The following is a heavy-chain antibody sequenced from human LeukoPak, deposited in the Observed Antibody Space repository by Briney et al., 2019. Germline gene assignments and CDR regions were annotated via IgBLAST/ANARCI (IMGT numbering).Heavy chain of an antibody. Sequence: VRTLRLSCAVSRFTFSSYGMPSGPEAPSTGLEAGAGMCYDGSNKSYADSGKARFTIPKHNSKKTTYLQMNSLRAEDMAVYYCAKEDYDSSGYFDYFDYWGQGTLVSVPS. CDR1: RFTFSSYG. D-gene: IGHD3-22*01. V-gene: IGHV3-33*06. CDR3: AKEDYDSSGYFDYFDY. J-gene: IGHJ4*02. CDR2: MCYDGSNK.